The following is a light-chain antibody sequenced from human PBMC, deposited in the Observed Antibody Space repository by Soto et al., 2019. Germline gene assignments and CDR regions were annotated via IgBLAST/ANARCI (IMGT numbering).Light chain of an antibody. Sequence: DIVMTQSPDSLAVSLGERATINCKSSQSVLYSSDNKNYLAWYQQKPGQPPKLLIYWASTRESGVPDRFSGXXXXXXXXXXXXXLQAEDVAVYYCQQYYSTRPLTFGGGTKVEIK. CDR1: QSVLYSSDNKNY. J-gene: IGKJ4*01. V-gene: IGKV4-1*01. CDR2: WAS. CDR3: QQYYSTRPLT.